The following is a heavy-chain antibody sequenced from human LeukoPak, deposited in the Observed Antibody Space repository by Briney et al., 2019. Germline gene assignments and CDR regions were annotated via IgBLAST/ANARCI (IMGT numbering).Heavy chain of an antibody. J-gene: IGHJ4*02. CDR1: GGSLRSGSSY. CDR3: ARVGPVEPATIGYFDY. Sequence: PSETLSLTCTVSGGSLRSGSSYWGWIRQPPGKGLEWIVSVYYSGSTYYNPSLESRVTMSVDTSKSQFSLKLSSVTAADTAVYYCARVGPVEPATIGYFDYWGQGTLVTVSS. CDR2: VYYSGST. D-gene: IGHD5-24*01. V-gene: IGHV4-39*07.